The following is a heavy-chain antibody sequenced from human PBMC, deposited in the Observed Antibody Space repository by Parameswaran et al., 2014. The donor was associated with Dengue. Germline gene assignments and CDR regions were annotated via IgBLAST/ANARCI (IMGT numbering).Heavy chain of an antibody. CDR2: ISSSSSYI. V-gene: IGHV3-21*01. D-gene: IGHD1-26*01. CDR3: ARDKDGGSYTSYYYYYGMDV. J-gene: IGHJ6*04. Sequence: VRQMPGKGLEWVSSISSSSSYIYYADSVKGRFTISRDNAKNSLYLQMNSLRAEDTAVYYCARDKDGGSYTSYYYYYGMDVWAKDHGHRLL.